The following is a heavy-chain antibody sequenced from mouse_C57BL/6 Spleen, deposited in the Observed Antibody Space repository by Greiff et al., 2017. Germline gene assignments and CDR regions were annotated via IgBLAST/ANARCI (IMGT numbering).Heavy chain of an antibody. CDR2: INPNNGGT. Sequence: VQLQQSGPELVKPGASVKISCKASGYTFTDYYMNWVKQSHGKSLEWIGDINPNNGGTSYNQKFKGKATLTVDKSSSTAYMELRSLTSEDSAVYYCARTFTTVVATPYYFDYWGQGTTLTVSS. CDR1: GYTFTDYY. V-gene: IGHV1-26*01. CDR3: ARTFTTVVATPYYFDY. D-gene: IGHD1-1*01. J-gene: IGHJ2*01.